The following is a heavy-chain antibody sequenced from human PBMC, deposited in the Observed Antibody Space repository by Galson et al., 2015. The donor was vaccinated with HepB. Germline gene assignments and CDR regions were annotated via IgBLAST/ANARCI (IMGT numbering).Heavy chain of an antibody. CDR1: GGAISSDY. D-gene: IGHD2-2*02. V-gene: IGHV4-59*12. CDR3: ARGGYQLLYYNWFDP. Sequence: SETLSLTCTVSGGAISSDYWTWIRQPPGKGLEWIGYIHDSGTTNYNPSLKSRVTISVDTSKNQFSLKLSSVTAADTAVYYCARGGYQLLYYNWFDPWGQGTLVTVSS. J-gene: IGHJ5*02. CDR2: IHDSGTT.